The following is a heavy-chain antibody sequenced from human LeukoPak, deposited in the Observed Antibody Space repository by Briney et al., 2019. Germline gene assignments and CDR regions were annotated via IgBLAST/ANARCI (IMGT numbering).Heavy chain of an antibody. Sequence: PGGSLRLSCAASGFTFSEHYMDWVRQAPGKGLEWVGRTRNKAHSYTTEYAASVKGRFTISRDDSKSSLYLQMNSLKTEDTAVYYCARGSTGWPGKRGDYWGQGTLVTVSS. J-gene: IGHJ4*02. CDR2: TRNKAHSYTT. D-gene: IGHD6-19*01. CDR1: GFTFSEHY. V-gene: IGHV3-72*01. CDR3: ARGSTGWPGKRGDY.